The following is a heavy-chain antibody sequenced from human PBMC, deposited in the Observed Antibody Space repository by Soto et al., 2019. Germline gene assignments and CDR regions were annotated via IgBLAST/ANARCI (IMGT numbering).Heavy chain of an antibody. J-gene: IGHJ4*02. CDR2: ISSSSSYT. V-gene: IGHV3-11*06. D-gene: IGHD4-17*01. Sequence: GGSLRLSCAASGFTFSDYYMSWIRQAPGKGLEWVSYISSSSSYTNYADSVKGRFTISRDNAKNSLYLQMNSLRAEDTAVYYCARSLYGDYADYWGQGTLVTVSS. CDR1: GFTFSDYY. CDR3: ARSLYGDYADY.